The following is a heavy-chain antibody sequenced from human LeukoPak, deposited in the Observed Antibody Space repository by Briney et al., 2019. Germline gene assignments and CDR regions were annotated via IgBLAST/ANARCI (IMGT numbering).Heavy chain of an antibody. CDR2: IWYDGSNK. Sequence: PGGSLRLSCAASGFTFRNYGMHWVRQAPGKGLEWVAVIWYDGSNKYYADSVKGRFTISRDNSKNTLYLQMNSLRAEDTAVYYCARDWRYSSEHFDYWGQGTLVTVSS. CDR1: GFTFRNYG. D-gene: IGHD6-19*01. J-gene: IGHJ4*02. CDR3: ARDWRYSSEHFDY. V-gene: IGHV3-33*01.